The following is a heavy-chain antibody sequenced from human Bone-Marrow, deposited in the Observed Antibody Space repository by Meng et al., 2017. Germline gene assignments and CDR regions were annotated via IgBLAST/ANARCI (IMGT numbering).Heavy chain of an antibody. D-gene: IGHD2-15*01. CDR1: GYTLTELS. V-gene: IGHV1-24*01. Sequence: ASVKVTCKVSGYTLTELSMHWVRQAPGKGLEWMGGFDPEDGETTYAQKFQGRVTMTEDTSTDTAYKKLSSLRSEDTAVYYCATGERGYCSGGSCYGPFDYWGQGTLVTVSS. CDR3: ATGERGYCSGGSCYGPFDY. J-gene: IGHJ4*02. CDR2: FDPEDGET.